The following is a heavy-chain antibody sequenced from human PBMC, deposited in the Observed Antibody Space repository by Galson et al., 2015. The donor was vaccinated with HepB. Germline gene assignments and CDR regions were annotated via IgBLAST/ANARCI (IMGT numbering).Heavy chain of an antibody. CDR2: ISAYNGNT. V-gene: IGHV1-18*01. CDR3: ARSFVYYDSSGYDY. J-gene: IGHJ4*02. CDR1: GYTFTSYG. Sequence: SVKVSCKASGYTFTSYGISWVRQAPGQGLEWMGWISAYNGNTNYAQKLQGRVTMTTDTTTSTAYMELRSLRSDDTAVYYCARSFVYYDSSGYDYWGQGTLVTVSS. D-gene: IGHD3-22*01.